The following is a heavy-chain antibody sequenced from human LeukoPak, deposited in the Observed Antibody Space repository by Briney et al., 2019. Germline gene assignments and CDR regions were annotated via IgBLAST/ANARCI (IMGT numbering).Heavy chain of an antibody. V-gene: IGHV1-69*01. CDR3: ARDFLSWERTYYYDSSGYSDY. CDR1: GGTFSSYA. J-gene: IGHJ4*02. D-gene: IGHD3-22*01. Sequence: ASVKVSCKASGGTFSSYAISWVRQAPGQGLEWMGGIIPIFGTANYAQKFQGRVTITADESTSTAYMELSSLRSEDTAVYYCARDFLSWERTYYYDSSGYSDYWGQGTLVTVSS. CDR2: IIPIFGTA.